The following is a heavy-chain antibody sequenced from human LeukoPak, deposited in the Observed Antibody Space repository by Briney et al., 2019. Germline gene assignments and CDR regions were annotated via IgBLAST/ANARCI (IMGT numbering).Heavy chain of an antibody. Sequence: GGSLRLSCAASGFTFSSYWMSWVRQAPRKGLEWVANIKQDGSEKYYVDSVKGRFTISRDNAKNSLYLQMNSLRAEDTAVYYCARAVGRYYFDYWGQGTLVTVSS. V-gene: IGHV3-7*01. J-gene: IGHJ4*02. CDR2: IKQDGSEK. CDR1: GFTFSSYW. CDR3: ARAVGRYYFDY. D-gene: IGHD1-26*01.